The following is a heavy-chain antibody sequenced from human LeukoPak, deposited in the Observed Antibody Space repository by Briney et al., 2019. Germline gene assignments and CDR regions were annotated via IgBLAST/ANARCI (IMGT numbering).Heavy chain of an antibody. Sequence: GGSLRLSCAASGFTFNNYVMNWVRQAPGKGLEWVPAITDSSTSTYYADSVKGRFTISRHNSKNTLYLQMNSLRAEDTAVYYCAKGSSSSRPYYFDYWGQGTLVTVSS. J-gene: IGHJ4*02. D-gene: IGHD6-13*01. CDR2: ITDSSTST. V-gene: IGHV3-23*01. CDR3: AKGSSSSRPYYFDY. CDR1: GFTFNNYV.